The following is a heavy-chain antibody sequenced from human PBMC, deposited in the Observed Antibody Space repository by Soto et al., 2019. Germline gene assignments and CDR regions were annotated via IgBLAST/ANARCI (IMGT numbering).Heavy chain of an antibody. CDR1: GGSISSGGYY. V-gene: IGHV4-31*03. Sequence: SETLSLTCTVSGGSISSGGYYWSWFRQHPGKSLEWIGYIYYSGSTYYNPSLKSRVTISVDTSKNQFSLKLSSVTAADTAVYYCARASPYYDILTGYSRTPNWFDPWGQGTLVTVSS. CDR3: ARASPYYDILTGYSRTPNWFDP. J-gene: IGHJ5*02. D-gene: IGHD3-9*01. CDR2: IYYSGST.